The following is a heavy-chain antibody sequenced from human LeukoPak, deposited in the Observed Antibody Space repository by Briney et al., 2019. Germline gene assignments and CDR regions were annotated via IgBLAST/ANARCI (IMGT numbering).Heavy chain of an antibody. CDR1: GGSISSGDYY. CDR3: ARVVVGVAGTEWFDP. D-gene: IGHD6-19*01. Sequence: PSQTLSLTCTVSGGSISSGDYYWSWIRQPPGKGLEWIGYIYYSGSTYYNPSLKSRVTISVDTSKNQFSLKLSSVTAADTAVYYCARVVVGVAGTEWFDPWGQGTLVTVSS. CDR2: IYYSGST. V-gene: IGHV4-30-4*01. J-gene: IGHJ5*02.